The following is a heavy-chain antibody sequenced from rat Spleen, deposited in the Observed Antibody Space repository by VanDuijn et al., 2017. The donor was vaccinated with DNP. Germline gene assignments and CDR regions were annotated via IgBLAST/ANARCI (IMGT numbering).Heavy chain of an antibody. CDR2: LSYNGGTP. Sequence: EVQLVESGGGLVQPGRSLKVSCVASGFTFSKNAMAWVRQAPKKGLEWVAALSYNGGTPYYRDSVKGRFTISRDNAQSTLYLQMDSLRSEDTATYYCARHRTIMPYYYAMDAWGQGASVTVSS. CDR1: GFTFSKNA. D-gene: IGHD1-12*01. J-gene: IGHJ4*01. V-gene: IGHV5-29*01. CDR3: ARHRTIMPYYYAMDA.